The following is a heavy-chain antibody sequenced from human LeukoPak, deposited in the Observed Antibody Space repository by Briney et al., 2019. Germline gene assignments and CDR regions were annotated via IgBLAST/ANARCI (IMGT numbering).Heavy chain of an antibody. CDR3: ASLRPSYCSSTSCFGDAFDI. Sequence: ASVKVSCKASGYTFTSYDINWVRQATGQRLEWMGWMNPNSGNTGYAQKFQGRVTMTRNTSISTAYMELSSLRSEDTAVYYCASLRPSYCSSTSCFGDAFDIWGQGTMVTVSS. CDR2: MNPNSGNT. D-gene: IGHD2-2*01. J-gene: IGHJ3*02. CDR1: GYTFTSYD. V-gene: IGHV1-8*01.